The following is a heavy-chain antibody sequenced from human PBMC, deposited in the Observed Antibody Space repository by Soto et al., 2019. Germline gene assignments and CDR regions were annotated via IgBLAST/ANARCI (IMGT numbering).Heavy chain of an antibody. Sequence: GGSLRLSCAASGFTFSSYWMSWVRQAPGKGLEWVANIKQDGSEKYYVDSVKGRFTISRDNAKNSLYLQMNSLRAEDTAVYYCAREGHYYDIFKLNWFDPWGQGTLVTVSS. CDR3: AREGHYYDIFKLNWFDP. D-gene: IGHD3-22*01. J-gene: IGHJ5*02. CDR1: GFTFSSYW. CDR2: IKQDGSEK. V-gene: IGHV3-7*05.